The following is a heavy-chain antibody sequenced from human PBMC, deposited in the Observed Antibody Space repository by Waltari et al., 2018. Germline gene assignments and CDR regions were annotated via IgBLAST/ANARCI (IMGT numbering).Heavy chain of an antibody. V-gene: IGHV4-34*01. Sequence: QVQLQQWGAGLLKPSETLSLTCAVYGGSFSGNYWNWIRQPPGKGLEWSGEINHSGAATYNPSRKSRVTISIDTSKNQFSLKLNSVTAADTAVYYCARGPDRAKAGIDWGQGTLVTVSS. CDR1: GGSFSGNY. CDR3: ARGPDRAKAGID. J-gene: IGHJ4*02. D-gene: IGHD5-18*01. CDR2: INHSGAA.